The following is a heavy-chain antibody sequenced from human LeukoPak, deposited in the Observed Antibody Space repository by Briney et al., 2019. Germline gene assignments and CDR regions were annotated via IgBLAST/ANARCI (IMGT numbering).Heavy chain of an antibody. Sequence: SETVSLTCTVSGGSISSSSYYWGWIRQPPGKGLEWIGSVYYSGSTYYNPSLKSRVTISVDMSKNQFSLKLSSVTAADTAVYYCARQEWQQLVIIDYWGQGTLVTVSS. V-gene: IGHV4-39*01. CDR2: VYYSGST. D-gene: IGHD6-13*01. CDR3: ARQEWQQLVIIDY. J-gene: IGHJ4*02. CDR1: GGSISSSSYY.